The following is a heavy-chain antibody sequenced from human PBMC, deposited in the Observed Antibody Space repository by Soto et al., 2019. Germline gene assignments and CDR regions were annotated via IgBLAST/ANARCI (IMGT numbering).Heavy chain of an antibody. Sequence: QVQLVQSGAEVKKPGSSVKVSCKASGGTFSSYTISWVRQAPGQGLEWMGRIIPILGIANYAQKFQGRVTITADKSTRTAYMELSSLRSEDTAVYYCARDGVGTVIDRRYFDLWGRGTLVTVSS. CDR3: ARDGVGTVIDRRYFDL. CDR2: IIPILGIA. D-gene: IGHD2-21*01. J-gene: IGHJ2*01. CDR1: GGTFSSYT. V-gene: IGHV1-69*08.